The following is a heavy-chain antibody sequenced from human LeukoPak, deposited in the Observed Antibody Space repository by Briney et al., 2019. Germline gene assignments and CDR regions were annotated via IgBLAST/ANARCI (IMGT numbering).Heavy chain of an antibody. CDR3: AGDVCGGSTCCDY. CDR1: GFTFSSYA. CDR2: IWYDGSEK. V-gene: IGHV3-33*03. Sequence: GSLRLSCAASGFTFSSYAMHWVRQAPGKGLEWVAVIWYDGSEKYYVDSVKGRFTIPRDNANNSLYLQMNSLRAEDTAIYYCAGDVCGGSTCCDYWGQGTLVTVSS. D-gene: IGHD2-21*01. J-gene: IGHJ4*02.